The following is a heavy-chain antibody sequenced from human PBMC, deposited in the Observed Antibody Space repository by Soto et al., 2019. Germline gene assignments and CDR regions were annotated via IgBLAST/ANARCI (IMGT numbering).Heavy chain of an antibody. CDR2: ISSSSTYI. CDR3: ARIYCSGGSCFSGFGD. Sequence: GGSLRLSCAASGFTFSNYNMNWVRQAPGKGLEWVSSISSSSTYIYYADSVKGRFTISRDNAKNSLHLQMNSLRAEDTAVYYCARIYCSGGSCFSGFGDWGQGTLVTVSS. J-gene: IGHJ4*02. CDR1: GFTFSNYN. D-gene: IGHD2-15*01. V-gene: IGHV3-21*01.